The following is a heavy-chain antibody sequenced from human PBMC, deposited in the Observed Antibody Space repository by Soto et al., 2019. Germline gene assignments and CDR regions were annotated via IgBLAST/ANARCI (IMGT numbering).Heavy chain of an antibody. CDR1: GGSISSGGYY. CDR3: ARDRLVVAARWFDP. D-gene: IGHD2-15*01. J-gene: IGHJ5*02. V-gene: IGHV4-31*03. CDR2: IYYSGST. Sequence: QVQLQESGPGLVKPSQTLSLTCTVSGGSISSGGYYWSWIRQHPGKGLEWIGYIYYSGSTYYNPSLQSRVTISVDTSKNQFYLKLSSVTAADTAVYYCARDRLVVAARWFDPWGQGTLVTVSS.